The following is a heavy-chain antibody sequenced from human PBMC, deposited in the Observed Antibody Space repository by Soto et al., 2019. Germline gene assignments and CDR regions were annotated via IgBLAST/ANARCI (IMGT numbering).Heavy chain of an antibody. D-gene: IGHD4-17*01. Sequence: GESLKISCKGSGYSFTSDWIGWVRQMPGKGLEWMGIIYPGDSDTRYSPSFQGQVTISADKSISTAYLQWSSLKASDTAMYYCARDYGDYVGYYGMDVWGQGTTVTVSS. CDR1: GYSFTSDW. V-gene: IGHV5-51*01. CDR3: ARDYGDYVGYYGMDV. CDR2: IYPGDSDT. J-gene: IGHJ6*02.